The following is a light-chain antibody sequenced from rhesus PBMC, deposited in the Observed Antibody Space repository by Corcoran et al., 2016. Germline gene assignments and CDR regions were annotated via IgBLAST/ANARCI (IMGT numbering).Light chain of an antibody. CDR2: FAD. V-gene: IGLV3-44*01. J-gene: IGLJ1*01. CDR3: QVLDTSRDQYI. CDR1: NIGNNN. Sequence: SYDLTQPPSVSVSPGQTARITGGGDNIGNNNVHWYQQKPPQAPLLVIYFADERPSGIPERFSGSKSATTPTLTISGVEAGDEADYFCQVLDTSRDQYIFGGWTRLTVL.